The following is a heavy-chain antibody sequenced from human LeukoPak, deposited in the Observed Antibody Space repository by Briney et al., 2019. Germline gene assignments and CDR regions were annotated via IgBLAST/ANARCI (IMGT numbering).Heavy chain of an antibody. J-gene: IGHJ2*01. CDR2: IYSSGIT. CDR1: GGSISSSY. V-gene: IGHV4-59*08. CDR3: ARRAYYDTSGYYPASGYFEL. D-gene: IGHD3-22*01. Sequence: SETLSLTCTVSGGSISSSYWNWIRQPPGKGLEWIGYIYSSGITNYNPSLKSRGTISIATSRNQFSLRLNSVTAADTAIYYCARRAYYDTSGYYPASGYFELWARGTLVTVSS.